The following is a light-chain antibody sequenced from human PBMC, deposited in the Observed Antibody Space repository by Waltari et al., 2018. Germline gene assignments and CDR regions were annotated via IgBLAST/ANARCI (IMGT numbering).Light chain of an antibody. CDR3: SSYTSSSTLYV. CDR1: SRDVGGYNY. V-gene: IGLV2-14*01. Sequence: QSALTQPASVSGSPGQSITISCTGTSRDVGGYNYASWYQLHPGKAPKLMIYEVSNRPSGVSNRFSGSKSGNTASLTISGLQAEDEADYYCSSYTSSSTLYVFGTGTKVTVL. J-gene: IGLJ1*01. CDR2: EVS.